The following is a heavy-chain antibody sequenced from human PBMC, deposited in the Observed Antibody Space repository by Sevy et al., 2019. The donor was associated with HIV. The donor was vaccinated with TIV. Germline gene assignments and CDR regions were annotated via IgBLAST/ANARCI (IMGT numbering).Heavy chain of an antibody. J-gene: IGHJ6*03. CDR2: ISSNGGST. V-gene: IGHV3-64D*06. Sequence: GGSLRLSCSASGFTFSSYAMHWVRQAPGKGLEYVSAISSNGGSTYYADSVKGRFTISRDNSKNTLYLQMSGPRAEDTAVYYCVKGQRGFCSGGSCYHYYYYYYMDVWGKGTEVTVSS. D-gene: IGHD2-15*01. CDR1: GFTFSSYA. CDR3: VKGQRGFCSGGSCYHYYYYYYMDV.